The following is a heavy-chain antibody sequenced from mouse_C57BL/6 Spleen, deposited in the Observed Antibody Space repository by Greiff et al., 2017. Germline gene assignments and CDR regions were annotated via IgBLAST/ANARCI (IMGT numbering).Heavy chain of an antibody. CDR3: AKSQLGSWFAY. CDR2: INPNNGGT. J-gene: IGHJ3*01. CDR1: GYTFTDYN. Sequence: EVKLVESGPELVKPGASVKIPCKASGYTFTDYNMDWVKQSHGKSLEWIGDINPNNGGTIYNQKFKGKATLTVDKSSSTAYMELRSLTSEDTAVYYCAKSQLGSWFAYWGQGTLVTVSA. V-gene: IGHV1-18*01. D-gene: IGHD4-1*02.